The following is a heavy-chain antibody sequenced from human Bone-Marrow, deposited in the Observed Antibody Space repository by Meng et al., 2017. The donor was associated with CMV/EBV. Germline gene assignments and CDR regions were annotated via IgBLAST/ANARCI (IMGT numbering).Heavy chain of an antibody. Sequence: SVKVSCKAAGYTFTGYYMHWVRQAPGQGPEWMGGIISILGIENYAQKFQGRVMIPADKSTSTAYMELSSLRSEDTAVYYCASGGGGILGIVYWGQGTLVTVSS. CDR2: IISILGIE. CDR1: GYTFTGYY. V-gene: IGHV1-69*10. J-gene: IGHJ4*02. CDR3: ASGGGGILGIVY. D-gene: IGHD3-16*01.